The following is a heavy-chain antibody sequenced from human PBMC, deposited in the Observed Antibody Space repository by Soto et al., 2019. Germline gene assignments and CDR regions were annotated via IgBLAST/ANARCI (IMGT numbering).Heavy chain of an antibody. CDR3: AKDLAAAGTDWFDP. CDR2: ISYDGSNK. Sequence: QVQLVESGGGVVQPGRSLRLSCAASGFTFSSYGMHWVRQAPGKGLEWVAVISYDGSNKYYADSVKGRFTISRDNSKNTLYLQMNSLRAEDTAVYYCAKDLAAAGTDWFDPRGQGTLVTVSS. D-gene: IGHD6-13*01. J-gene: IGHJ5*02. CDR1: GFTFSSYG. V-gene: IGHV3-30*18.